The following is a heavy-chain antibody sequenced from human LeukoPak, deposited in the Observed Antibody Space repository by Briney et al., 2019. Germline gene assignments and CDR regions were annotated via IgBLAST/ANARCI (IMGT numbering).Heavy chain of an antibody. Sequence: SEPLSLTCTVSGVSINTDYWTWIRPFPGKGLEWIGYIHYGGSTTYNPSLESRVTISVDTSKNQFSLKLASVTSADTAVYFCARDAGANAYWGQGALVTVSS. CDR2: IHYGGST. J-gene: IGHJ4*02. CDR1: GVSINTDY. D-gene: IGHD4/OR15-4a*01. V-gene: IGHV4-59*01. CDR3: ARDAGANAY.